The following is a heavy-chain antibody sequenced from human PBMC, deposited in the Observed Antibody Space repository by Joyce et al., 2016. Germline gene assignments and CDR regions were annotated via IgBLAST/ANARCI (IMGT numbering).Heavy chain of an antibody. V-gene: IGHV3-15*01. CDR2: IKSKTGGGTT. J-gene: IGHJ6*02. Sequence: EVQLVESGGGLVKPGGSLRLSCVASGFTFSNAWMSWVRQAPGKGLEWVGRIKSKTGGGTTDYAAPVKGRFTISRDDSQNTLYLQMNSLKTEDTAMYYCTTDEAPRFYYYGMNVWGQGTTVTVSS. CDR3: TTDEAPRFYYYGMNV. CDR1: GFTFSNAW.